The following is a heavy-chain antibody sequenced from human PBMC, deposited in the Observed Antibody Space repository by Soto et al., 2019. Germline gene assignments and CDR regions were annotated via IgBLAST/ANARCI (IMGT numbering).Heavy chain of an antibody. CDR2: MNPNSGNT. J-gene: IGHJ4*02. CDR3: ARYSGYDSDFDY. D-gene: IGHD5-12*01. Sequence: ASVNVSCKASGYTFTSDDIDWVRQATGQGLEWMGWMNPNSGNTGYAQKFQGRVTMTRNTSISTAYMELSSLRSEDTAVYYCARYSGYDSDFDYWGQGTLVTVSS. CDR1: GYTFTSDD. V-gene: IGHV1-8*01.